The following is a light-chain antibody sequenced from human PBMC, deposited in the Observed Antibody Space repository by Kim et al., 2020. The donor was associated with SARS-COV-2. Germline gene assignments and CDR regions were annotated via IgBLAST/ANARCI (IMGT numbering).Light chain of an antibody. Sequence: QTAPLTCTGTSNDVGHEGATWLQQHQGHPPKLLSSRNNNRPSGISERFSASRSGDTASLTITGLQPEDEADYYCSAWDSSLSAWVFGGGTKLTVL. CDR2: RNN. V-gene: IGLV10-54*01. J-gene: IGLJ3*02. CDR1: SNDVGHEG. CDR3: SAWDSSLSAWV.